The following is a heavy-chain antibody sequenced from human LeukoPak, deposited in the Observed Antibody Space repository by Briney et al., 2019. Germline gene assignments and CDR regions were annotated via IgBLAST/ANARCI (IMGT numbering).Heavy chain of an antibody. CDR1: GGSISDSIYF. J-gene: IGHJ4*02. D-gene: IGHD1-1*01. Sequence: SETLSLTCTVSGGSISDSIYFWGWIRQPPGKGLEWIGNIYQSGATYHTPSLKSRVTISVDTSKNQFSLNLSSVTAADTAVYYCARLTSNWYFDYWGQGTLVTVSS. CDR3: ARLTSNWYFDY. V-gene: IGHV4-39*01. CDR2: IYQSGAT.